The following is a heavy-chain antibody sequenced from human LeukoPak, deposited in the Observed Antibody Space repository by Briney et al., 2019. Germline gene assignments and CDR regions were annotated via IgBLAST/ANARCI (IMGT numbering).Heavy chain of an antibody. J-gene: IGHJ3*02. Sequence: SETLSLSCTVSGGSISSYYWSWIRQPAGKGLEWIGRIYTSGSTNYNPSLKSRVTMSVDTSKNQFSLKLSSVTAADTAVYYCARTYYDSSGYDFGDAFDIWGQGTMVTVSS. CDR3: ARTYYDSSGYDFGDAFDI. V-gene: IGHV4-4*07. CDR2: IYTSGST. D-gene: IGHD3-22*01. CDR1: GGSISSYY.